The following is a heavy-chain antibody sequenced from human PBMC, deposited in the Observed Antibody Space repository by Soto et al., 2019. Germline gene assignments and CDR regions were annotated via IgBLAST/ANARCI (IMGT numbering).Heavy chain of an antibody. D-gene: IGHD4-17*01. CDR1: GGSMSSYY. CDR3: ARTWYDYGDYQLSFDI. J-gene: IGHJ3*02. Sequence: SETLSLTCTVSGGSMSSYYWSWIRQPPGKGLEWIGYIYYSGSTNYNPSLKSRVTISVDTSKNQFSLKLSSVTAADTAVYYCARTWYDYGDYQLSFDIWGQGTMVTVSS. V-gene: IGHV4-59*01. CDR2: IYYSGST.